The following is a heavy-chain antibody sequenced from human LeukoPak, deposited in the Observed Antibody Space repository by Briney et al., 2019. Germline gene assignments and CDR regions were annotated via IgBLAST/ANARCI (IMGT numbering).Heavy chain of an antibody. V-gene: IGHV3-11*04. Sequence: GGSLRLSCAASGFTFSDYYMNWIRQAPGKGLEWVSYISGSGSTIQYTDSVKGRFTISRDNAKNSLYLQMNSLRAEDTAVYYCARLWGDQWLVTPDFDYWGQGTLVTVSS. CDR1: GFTFSDYY. CDR3: ARLWGDQWLVTPDFDY. J-gene: IGHJ4*02. D-gene: IGHD6-19*01. CDR2: ISGSGSTI.